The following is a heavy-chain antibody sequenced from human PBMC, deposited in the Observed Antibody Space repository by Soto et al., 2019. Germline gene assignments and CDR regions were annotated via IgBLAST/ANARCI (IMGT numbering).Heavy chain of an antibody. CDR2: ISAYNGNT. Sequence: ASVKVSCKASGYTFTSYGISWVRQAPGQGLEWMGWISAYNGNTNYAQKLQGRVTMTTDTSTSTAYMELRSLRSDDTAVYYCARGGVQYCSSTSCYYYYYGMDVWGQGTTVTV. J-gene: IGHJ6*02. CDR3: ARGGVQYCSSTSCYYYYYGMDV. V-gene: IGHV1-18*01. D-gene: IGHD2-2*01. CDR1: GYTFTSYG.